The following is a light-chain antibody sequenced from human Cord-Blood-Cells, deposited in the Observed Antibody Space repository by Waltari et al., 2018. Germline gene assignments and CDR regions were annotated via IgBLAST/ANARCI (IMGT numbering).Light chain of an antibody. V-gene: IGKV1D-13*01. CDR2: DAS. CDR1: QGISSA. J-gene: IGKJ4*01. CDR3: QQFNNYPLT. Sequence: AIQLTQSPSSLSASVGDRVTITCRASQGISSALALYQQKPGKATKLLIYDASSLESGVPSRFSGSGSGTDFTLTISSLQPEDFATYYCQQFNNYPLTFGGGTKVEIK.